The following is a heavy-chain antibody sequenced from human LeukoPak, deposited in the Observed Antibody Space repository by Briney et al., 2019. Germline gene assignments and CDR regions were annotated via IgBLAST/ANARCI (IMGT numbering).Heavy chain of an antibody. CDR1: GGSISSYY. Sequence: SETLSLTCTVSGGSISSYYWSWIRQPAGKGLEWIGRISTSGSTNYNPSLKSRVTMSVDTSKNQFSLRLSSVSAADTAVYYCARVTGYMIEDYFDYWGRGTLVTVSS. CDR2: ISTSGST. CDR3: ARVTGYMIEDYFDY. V-gene: IGHV4-4*07. D-gene: IGHD3-22*01. J-gene: IGHJ4*02.